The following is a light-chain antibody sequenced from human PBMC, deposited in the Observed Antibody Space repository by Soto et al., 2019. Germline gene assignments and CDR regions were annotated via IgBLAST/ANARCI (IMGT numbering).Light chain of an antibody. J-gene: IGKJ5*01. CDR2: GAS. CDR3: QQYNNWPIT. V-gene: IGKV3-15*01. Sequence: EIVMTQSPATLSVSPGERPTLSCRASQNIISNLAWYQQKPGQXPRXXIYGASTRATGIPARLSGSGSGTELTLTISSLQSEDFEIYYCQQYNNWPITFGQGTRLEIK. CDR1: QNIISN.